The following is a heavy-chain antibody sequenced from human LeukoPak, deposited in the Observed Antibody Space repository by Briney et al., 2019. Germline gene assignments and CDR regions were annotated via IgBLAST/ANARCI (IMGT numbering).Heavy chain of an antibody. CDR1: GYTFTSYY. J-gene: IGHJ6*02. D-gene: IGHD3-22*01. CDR2: IIPIFGTA. CDR3: ARGDSSGYYYYYYYGMDV. Sequence: ASVKVSCKASGYTFTSYYMHWVRQAPGQGLEWMGGIIPIFGTANYAQKFQGRVTITADESTSTAYMELSSLRSEDTAVYYCARGDSSGYYYYYYYGMDVWGQGTTVTVSS. V-gene: IGHV1-69*13.